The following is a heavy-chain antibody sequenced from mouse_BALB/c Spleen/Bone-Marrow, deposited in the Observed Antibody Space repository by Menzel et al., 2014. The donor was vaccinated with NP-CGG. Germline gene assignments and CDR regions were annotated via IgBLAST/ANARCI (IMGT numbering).Heavy chain of an antibody. D-gene: IGHD2-1*01. Sequence: QVQLQQSGPGLVRPSQSLSITCTVSGFSLTSYGVHWVRQSPGKGLEWLGMIWRGGSTDHNAGFMSRLSITKDNSKSQVFFKMKSLQADDTAIYYCAKNEGKNSYGNYAFVYWGQGALVTVSA. CDR1: GFSLTSYG. CDR3: AKNEGKNSYGNYAFVY. J-gene: IGHJ3*01. V-gene: IGHV2-5*01. CDR2: IWRGGST.